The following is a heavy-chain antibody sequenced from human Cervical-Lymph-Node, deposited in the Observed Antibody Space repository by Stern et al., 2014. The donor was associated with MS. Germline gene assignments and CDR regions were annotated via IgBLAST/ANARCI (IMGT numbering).Heavy chain of an antibody. CDR3: ARGAAAEYNWFDP. J-gene: IGHJ5*02. CDR2: INPNSGGT. D-gene: IGHD2-2*01. CDR1: GYTFTGYY. Sequence: VQLVQSGAEVKKPGASVKVSCKASGYTFTGYYMHWVRQAPGQGLEWMGWINPNSGGTNYAQKFQGWVTMTRDTSISTADMELSRLRSDDTAVYYCARGAAAEYNWFDPWGQGTLVTVSS. V-gene: IGHV1-2*04.